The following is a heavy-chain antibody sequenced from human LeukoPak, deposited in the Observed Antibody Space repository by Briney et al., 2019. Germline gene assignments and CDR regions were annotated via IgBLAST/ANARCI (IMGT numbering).Heavy chain of an antibody. V-gene: IGHV6-1*01. Sequence: SQTLSLTCAISGDSVSINSAAWNWIRQSPSRGLEWLGRTYYRSKWYNDYAVSVKSRITINPDTSKNQFSLQLNSVTPEDTAVYYCARVQKIPYNWSNGGWFDPWGQGTLVTVSS. CDR2: TYYRSKWYN. D-gene: IGHD1-20*01. CDR1: GDSVSINSAA. CDR3: ARVQKIPYNWSNGGWFDP. J-gene: IGHJ5*02.